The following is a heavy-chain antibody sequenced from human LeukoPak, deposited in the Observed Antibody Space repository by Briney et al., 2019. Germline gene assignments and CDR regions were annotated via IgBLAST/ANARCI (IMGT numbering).Heavy chain of an antibody. V-gene: IGHV4-59*01. CDR2: IYYSGST. J-gene: IGHJ4*02. CDR3: ARDGYSGSYYDY. D-gene: IGHD1-26*01. Sequence: PSETLSLTCTASGGSISSYYWSWIRQPPGKGLEWIGDIYYSGSTNYNPSLKSRVTISVDTSKNQLSLKLSSVTAADTAVYYCARDGYSGSYYDYWGQGTLVTVSS. CDR1: GGSISSYY.